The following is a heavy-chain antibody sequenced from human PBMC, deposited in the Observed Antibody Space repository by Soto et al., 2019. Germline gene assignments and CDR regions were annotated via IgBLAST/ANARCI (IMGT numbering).Heavy chain of an antibody. CDR2: ISDSGHYI. CDR3: ARSGLALPYSASHWFDP. Sequence: GGSLRLSCAASGFTFSTYGMNWVSQAPGKGLEWLSSISDSGHYIYYADSVKGRFTISRDNAKSSLFLQMNSLRGEVTAVYYCARSGLALPYSASHWFDPWGHGTLVTVSS. V-gene: IGHV3-21*01. CDR1: GFTFSTYG. J-gene: IGHJ5*02. D-gene: IGHD3-22*01.